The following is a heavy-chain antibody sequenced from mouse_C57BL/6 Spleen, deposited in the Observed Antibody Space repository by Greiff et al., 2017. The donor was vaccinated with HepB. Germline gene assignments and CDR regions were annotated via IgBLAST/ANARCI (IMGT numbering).Heavy chain of an antibody. V-gene: IGHV3-6*01. CDR1: GYSITSGYY. CDR3: ATHYDGYALDY. Sequence: ESGPGLVKPSQSLSLTCSVSGYSITSGYYWIWIRQFPGNKLEWMGYISYDGSNNYNPSLKNRISITRDTSKNQFFLKLDSVTTEDTATYYCATHYDGYALDYWGQGTSVTVSS. D-gene: IGHD1-2*01. J-gene: IGHJ4*01. CDR2: ISYDGSN.